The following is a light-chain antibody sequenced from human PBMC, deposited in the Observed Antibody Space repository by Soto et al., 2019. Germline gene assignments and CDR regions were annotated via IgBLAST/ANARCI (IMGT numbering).Light chain of an antibody. Sequence: DIHLTQSPSTLSAAVGDRITITCRASQSIRRWLAWYQQKPGKAPKLLIYTTSSLESGVTSRFSGRGSGTEFTLTGSSLQPEDFATYYCQHYTDYSWTFGQGTKVEIK. J-gene: IGKJ1*01. CDR1: QSIRRW. CDR3: QHYTDYSWT. V-gene: IGKV1-5*03. CDR2: TTS.